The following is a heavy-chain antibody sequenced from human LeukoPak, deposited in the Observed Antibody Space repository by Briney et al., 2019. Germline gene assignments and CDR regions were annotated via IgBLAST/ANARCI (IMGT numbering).Heavy chain of an antibody. D-gene: IGHD4-23*01. Sequence: GRSLRLSCVGSGFAFHNYAMHWVRRPPGKGLEWVSAINWNSDTKAYADSVKGRFTISRDRARNSLYLQMDSLRPEDTALYYCAKDTGGNGAYFYAMDVWGQGPSATVS. CDR3: AKDTGGNGAYFYAMDV. CDR2: INWNSDTK. CDR1: GFAFHNYA. J-gene: IGHJ6*02. V-gene: IGHV3-9*01.